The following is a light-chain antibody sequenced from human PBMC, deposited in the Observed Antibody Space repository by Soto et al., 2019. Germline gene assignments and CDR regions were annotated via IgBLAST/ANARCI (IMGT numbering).Light chain of an antibody. CDR1: QTVNSK. J-gene: IGKJ1*01. Sequence: EIVMTQSPATVSVSQGERASLSCRASQTVNSKMAWYQQKPGQGPRLLIYGASTRATGIPARFSGSGSGTEYTLTISSLQREDLAVYWCQQYSNWPLTFGQGTTVEI. V-gene: IGKV3-15*01. CDR2: GAS. CDR3: QQYSNWPLT.